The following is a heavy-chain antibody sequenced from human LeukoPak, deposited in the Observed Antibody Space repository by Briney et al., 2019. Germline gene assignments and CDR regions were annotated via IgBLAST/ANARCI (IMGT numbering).Heavy chain of an antibody. CDR3: ARNFHIFRNLRSPQNYYYYYMDV. D-gene: IGHD3-9*01. J-gene: IGHJ6*03. CDR1: GFTFSSYE. V-gene: IGHV3-23*01. CDR2: ISGSGDNT. Sequence: GGSLRLSCAASGFTFSSYEMNWVRQAPGKGLEWISSISGSGDNTYYADSVKGRFTISRDNSKNTLYLQMNSLRAEDTAVYYCARNFHIFRNLRSPQNYYYYYMDVWGKGTTVTVSS.